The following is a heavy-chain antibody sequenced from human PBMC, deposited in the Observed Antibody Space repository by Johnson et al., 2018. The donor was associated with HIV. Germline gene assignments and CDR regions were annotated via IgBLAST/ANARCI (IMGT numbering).Heavy chain of an antibody. Sequence: EVQLVESGGGLVKPGGSLRLSCAASGFTFSNAWMSWVCQAPGKGLEWVSGINWNGGSTGYADSVKCRFTISRDNAKNSLYVQMNSLRAEDTALYYCARGGAYCGGDCYHAFDIWGQGTMVTVSS. CDR1: GFTFSNAW. D-gene: IGHD2-21*02. V-gene: IGHV3-20*04. CDR2: INWNGGST. J-gene: IGHJ3*02. CDR3: ARGGAYCGGDCYHAFDI.